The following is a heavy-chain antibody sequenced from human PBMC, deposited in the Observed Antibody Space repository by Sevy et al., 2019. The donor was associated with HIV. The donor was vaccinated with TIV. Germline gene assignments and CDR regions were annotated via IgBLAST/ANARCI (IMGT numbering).Heavy chain of an antibody. CDR3: AKGVRLGGPIYYGMDV. CDR2: IGHNGDNT. V-gene: IGHV3-23*01. J-gene: IGHJ6*02. Sequence: GGSLRLSCVASGFTFSNYAMTWVRQTPGKGLEWVSGIGHNGDNTHHAGSVKGRFSISRDNSNNTLDLQMNSLRAEDTAVYYCAKGVRLGGPIYYGMDVWGQGTTVTVSS. D-gene: IGHD3-10*02. CDR1: GFTFSNYA.